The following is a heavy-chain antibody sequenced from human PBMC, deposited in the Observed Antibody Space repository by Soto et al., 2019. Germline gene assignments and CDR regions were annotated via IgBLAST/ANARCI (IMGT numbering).Heavy chain of an antibody. D-gene: IGHD5-18*01. CDR3: ARDGSTSWYSYDYHGMDV. Sequence: EGSLRLSCAASGFTFSSSWMHWVRQAPGKGLVWVSRVSGDGSSTNYADSVKGRFTISRDNARNSLYLQMSSLRAEDTALYYCARDGSTSWYSYDYHGMDVWGQGTTVTVSS. V-gene: IGHV3-74*01. J-gene: IGHJ6*02. CDR2: VSGDGSST. CDR1: GFTFSSSW.